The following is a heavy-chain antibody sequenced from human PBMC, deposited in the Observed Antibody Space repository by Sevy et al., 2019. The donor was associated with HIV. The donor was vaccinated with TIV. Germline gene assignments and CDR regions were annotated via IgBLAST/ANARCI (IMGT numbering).Heavy chain of an antibody. D-gene: IGHD3-22*01. CDR2: FDPEDGKT. Sequence: ASVKVSCKVSGYTLTQLSMHWVRQAPGKGLEWMGTFDPEDGKTIYAQNFQGRVTMTEDKSTDTAYMQRTSLRSEDTAVFYCAVTKDYYDSSGYPFDYWGLGTLVTVSS. CDR3: AVTKDYYDSSGYPFDY. J-gene: IGHJ4*02. V-gene: IGHV1-24*01. CDR1: GYTLTQLS.